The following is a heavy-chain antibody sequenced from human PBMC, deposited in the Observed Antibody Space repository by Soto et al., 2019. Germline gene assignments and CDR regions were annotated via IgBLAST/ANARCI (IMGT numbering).Heavy chain of an antibody. Sequence: QVQLVQSGAEVKKPGASVKVSCKASGYTFTNFGISWVRQAPGQGLEGMGWISAYNGNTNYAQNFKDRITMTTGTSTSTAYMELRSLRSDDAAVYYWARGGTPIDYWGQGTLVTVSS. CDR2: ISAYNGNT. D-gene: IGHD3-16*01. V-gene: IGHV1-18*01. CDR1: GYTFTNFG. CDR3: ARGGTPIDY. J-gene: IGHJ4*02.